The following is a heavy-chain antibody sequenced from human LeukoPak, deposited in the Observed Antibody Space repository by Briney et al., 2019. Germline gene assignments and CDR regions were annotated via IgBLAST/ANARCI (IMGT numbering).Heavy chain of an antibody. CDR1: GGSISSSSYY. Sequence: SETLSLTCTVSGGSISSSSYYWGWIRQPPGKGLEWIGSIYYSGSTYYNPSLKSRVTISVDTSKNQFSLKLSSVTAADTAVYYCAREWFGDGNWFDPWGQGTLVTVSS. J-gene: IGHJ5*02. V-gene: IGHV4-39*02. D-gene: IGHD3-10*01. CDR3: AREWFGDGNWFDP. CDR2: IYYSGST.